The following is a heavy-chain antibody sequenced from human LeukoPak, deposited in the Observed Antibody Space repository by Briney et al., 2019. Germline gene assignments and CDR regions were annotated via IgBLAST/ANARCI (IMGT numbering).Heavy chain of an antibody. J-gene: IGHJ4*02. D-gene: IGHD1-26*01. Sequence: GGSLRLSCAASGFTFSSYWMSWVRQAPGKGLEWVANTKQDGSERYYVDSVKGRFTISRDNAKNSLYLQMNSLRAEGTAVYYCARDKIVGATNFDYWGQGTLVTVSS. CDR2: TKQDGSER. V-gene: IGHV3-7*03. CDR1: GFTFSSYW. CDR3: ARDKIVGATNFDY.